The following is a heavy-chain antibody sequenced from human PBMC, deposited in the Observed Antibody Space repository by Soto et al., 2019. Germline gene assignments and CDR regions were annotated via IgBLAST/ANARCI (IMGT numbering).Heavy chain of an antibody. J-gene: IGHJ4*02. CDR3: AKIIEGSCIAQPSDY. Sequence: PGGSLRLSFAATGFTFCIYAMSWVRQAPGKGLEWGPASSGSGVSTYYADTVKGRVTISRKNSKNTGYLQMNSLRADDTAVYYCAKIIEGSCIAQPSDYRGQGALVTISS. V-gene: IGHV3-23*01. CDR1: GFTFCIYA. CDR2: SSGSGVST. D-gene: IGHD2-8*02.